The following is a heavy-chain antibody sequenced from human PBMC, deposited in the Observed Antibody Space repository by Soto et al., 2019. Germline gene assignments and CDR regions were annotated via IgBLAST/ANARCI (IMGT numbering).Heavy chain of an antibody. V-gene: IGHV3-21*01. J-gene: IGHJ4*02. CDR3: ARCMGFDGSGYAFFDS. Sequence: PCRSVRLSCAGCGFTLSSYTIYWVRQAPGKRLEWVSSVSISSSYIYYADSVKGRFTVSRDNAEKSLYLQMNSLRAEDTAMYYCARCMGFDGSGYAFFDSWGQGTLVTVSS. CDR1: GFTLSSYT. CDR2: VSISSSYI. D-gene: IGHD3-10*01.